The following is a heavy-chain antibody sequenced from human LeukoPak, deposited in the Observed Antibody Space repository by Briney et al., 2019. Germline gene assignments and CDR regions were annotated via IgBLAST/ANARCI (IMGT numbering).Heavy chain of an antibody. J-gene: IGHJ5*02. D-gene: IGHD3-22*01. CDR3: ARGGNTREYYYDNSGYHLSWFDP. CDR1: GFTFSDYY. CDR2: ISSSSSYT. V-gene: IGHV3-11*06. Sequence: GGSLRLSCAASGFTFSDYYMSWIRQAPGKGLEWVSYISSSSSYTNYADSVKGRFTISRDNAKNSLYLQMNSLRAEDTAVYYCARGGNTREYYYDNSGYHLSWFDPWGQGTLVTVSS.